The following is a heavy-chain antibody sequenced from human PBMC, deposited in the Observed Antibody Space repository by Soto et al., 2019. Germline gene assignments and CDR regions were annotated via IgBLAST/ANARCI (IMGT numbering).Heavy chain of an antibody. J-gene: IGHJ4*02. CDR3: AKGGRQWLVTSDFNY. D-gene: IGHD6-19*01. V-gene: IGHV3-30*18. CDR2: VSHDGRNT. CDR1: GFTFSDYA. Sequence: VQLVESGGGVVQPGRSLRLSCAASGFTFSDYALHWDRQAPGKGLEWVAVVSHDGRNTHYADSVKGRFTISRDSSKNTVSLEMTSLTAEYTAVYYCAKGGRQWLVTSDFNYWGQGALVTVSS.